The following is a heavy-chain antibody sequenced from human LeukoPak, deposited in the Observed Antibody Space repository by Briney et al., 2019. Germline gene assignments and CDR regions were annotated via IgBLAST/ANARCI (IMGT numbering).Heavy chain of an antibody. V-gene: IGHV3-30*18. CDR2: ISYDGSNK. D-gene: IGHD3-10*01. Sequence: GGSLRLSCAASGFTFSSYGMHWVRQAPGKGLEWVAVISYDGSNKYYADSVKGRFTISRDNSKNTLYLQMNSLRAEDTAVYYCAKDHYYGSGSYLEENWFDPWGQGTLVTVSS. J-gene: IGHJ5*02. CDR1: GFTFSSYG. CDR3: AKDHYYGSGSYLEENWFDP.